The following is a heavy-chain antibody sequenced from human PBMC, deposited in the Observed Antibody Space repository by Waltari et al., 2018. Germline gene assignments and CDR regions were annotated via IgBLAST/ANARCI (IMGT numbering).Heavy chain of an antibody. D-gene: IGHD3-3*01. Sequence: EVQLVESGGGLVQPGGSLRLSCAASEFTFAYYWVTWVRQAQGKGLEWVANIKEDGSEKYYVDSVKGRFTISRDNAKNSLYLQMSSLRVEDTAVYYCATQSWSNFEYWGQGTLVTVSS. V-gene: IGHV3-7*01. J-gene: IGHJ4*02. CDR3: ATQSWSNFEY. CDR1: EFTFAYYW. CDR2: IKEDGSEK.